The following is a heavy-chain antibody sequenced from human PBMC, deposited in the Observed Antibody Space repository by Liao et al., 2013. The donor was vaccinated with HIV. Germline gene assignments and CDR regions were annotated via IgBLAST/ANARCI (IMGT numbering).Heavy chain of an antibody. J-gene: IGHJ3*02. D-gene: IGHD3-3*01. Sequence: QVQLQESGPGLVKTSQTLSLTCTVSGDSISSGSYYWSWIRQPAGKGLEWIGRIYTSGSTSYNPSLKSRVTMSIDTSKNQLSLRLSSVTAADTAVYYCARAPGEWSPSHDTFDIWGQGTMVTVSS. CDR3: ARAPGEWSPSHDTFDI. CDR1: GDSISSGSYY. V-gene: IGHV4-61*02. CDR2: IYTSGST.